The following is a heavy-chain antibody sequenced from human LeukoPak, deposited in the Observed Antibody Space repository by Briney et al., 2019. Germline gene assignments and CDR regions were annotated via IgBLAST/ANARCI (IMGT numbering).Heavy chain of an antibody. CDR1: GYTFTSYG. V-gene: IGHV1-18*01. Sequence: ASVKVSCKASGYTFTSYGISWVRQAPGQGLEWMGWISAYNGNTNYAQKLQGRVTMTTDTSTSTAYMELRSLRSDDTAVYYCARTPGGYSYGLFDYWGQGTLVTVSS. D-gene: IGHD5-18*01. J-gene: IGHJ4*02. CDR2: ISAYNGNT. CDR3: ARTPGGYSYGLFDY.